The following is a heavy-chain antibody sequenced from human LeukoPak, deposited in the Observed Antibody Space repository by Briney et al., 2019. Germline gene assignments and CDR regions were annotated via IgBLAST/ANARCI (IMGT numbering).Heavy chain of an antibody. CDR3: AHSSTWVNWFDP. D-gene: IGHD6-13*01. Sequence: ASVKVSCKASGYTFTSYHMHWVRQAPGQGLEWMGIINPSGGTTNYAQKFRGRVTMTRDMSTSTVYMELSSLRSEDTAVYYCAHSSTWVNWFDPWGQGTLVTVSS. CDR1: GYTFTSYH. V-gene: IGHV1-46*01. CDR2: INPSGGTT. J-gene: IGHJ5*02.